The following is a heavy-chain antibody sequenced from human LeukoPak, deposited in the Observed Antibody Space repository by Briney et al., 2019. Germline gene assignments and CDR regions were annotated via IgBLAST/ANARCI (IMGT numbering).Heavy chain of an antibody. V-gene: IGHV3-11*04. J-gene: IGHJ6*03. CDR1: GFTFRDYY. D-gene: IGHD3-10*01. Sequence: TGGSLRLSCAASGFTFRDYYMSWIRQAPGKGLEWVSYTSTTGLTIYYADSVNGRFTVSGDNANNSVYLQMNSLRVEDTGVYYCARVPLRYHYGSGRAVRFHYMDVWGKGATVTVSS. CDR2: TSTTGLTI. CDR3: ARVPLRYHYGSGRAVRFHYMDV.